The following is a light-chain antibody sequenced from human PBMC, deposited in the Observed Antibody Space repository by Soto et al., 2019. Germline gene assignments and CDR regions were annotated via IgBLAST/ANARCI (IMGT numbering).Light chain of an antibody. V-gene: IGLV2-11*01. CDR1: SSDVGGYNY. CDR2: DVS. J-gene: IGLJ2*01. Sequence: QSALTQPRSVYGYPGQSVTISCTGTSSDVGGYNYVSWYQQHPGKAPKLMIYDVSQRPSGVPDRFSGSKSGNTASLTISGLQAEDEADYYCCSYAGSHFLFGGGTKVTVL. CDR3: CSYAGSHFL.